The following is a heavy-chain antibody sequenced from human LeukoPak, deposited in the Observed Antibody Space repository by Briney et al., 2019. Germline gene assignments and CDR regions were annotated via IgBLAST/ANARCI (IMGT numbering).Heavy chain of an antibody. Sequence: ASVKVSCKASGYTFTDNYMHWVRQAPGQGLGWMGWINPNSGGTNYAQKFQGRVTMTRDTSISTAYMELSRLKSDDTAVYYCARDLSGSYTEFDYWGQGTLVTVSS. CDR1: GYTFTDNY. V-gene: IGHV1-2*02. CDR3: ARDLSGSYTEFDY. J-gene: IGHJ4*02. D-gene: IGHD1-26*01. CDR2: INPNSGGT.